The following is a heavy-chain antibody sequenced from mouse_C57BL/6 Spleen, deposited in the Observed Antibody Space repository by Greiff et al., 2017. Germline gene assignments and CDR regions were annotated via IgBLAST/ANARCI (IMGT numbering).Heavy chain of an antibody. D-gene: IGHD2-4*01. CDR3: ARKDYDYENWFAY. V-gene: IGHV1-4*01. CDR2: INPSSGYT. CDR1: GYTFTSYT. Sequence: QVQLQQSGAELARPGASVKMSCKASGYTFTSYTMHWVKQRPGQGLEWIGYINPSSGYTKYNQKFKDKATLTADKSSSTAYMQLSSLTSEDSAVYYCARKDYDYENWFAYWGQGTLVTVSA. J-gene: IGHJ3*01.